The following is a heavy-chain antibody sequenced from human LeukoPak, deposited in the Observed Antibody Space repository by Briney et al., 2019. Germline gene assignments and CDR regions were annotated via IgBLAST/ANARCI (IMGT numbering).Heavy chain of an antibody. V-gene: IGHV4-39*07. CDR3: ARDGATTGVWYFDL. J-gene: IGHJ2*01. CDR2: IYYSGST. Sequence: PSETLSLTCTVSGGSISSSSYYWGWIRQPPGKGLEWIGSIYYSGSTYYNPSLKSRVTISVDTSKNQFSLKLSSVTAADTAVYYCARDGATTGVWYFDLWGRGTLVTVSS. CDR1: GGSISSSSYY. D-gene: IGHD1-26*01.